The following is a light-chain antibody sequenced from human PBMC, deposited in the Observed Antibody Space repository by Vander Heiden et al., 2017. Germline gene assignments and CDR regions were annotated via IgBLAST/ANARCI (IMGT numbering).Light chain of an antibody. V-gene: IGLV2-8*01. CDR2: EVS. Sequence: QSALTQPPSASGSPGQSVTISCTGTSNDVGGYNYVSWYQHHPGKAPKLMIYEVSKQPSGVPDRFSGSKSGNTASLTVSGLQAEDEADYYCSSYTGSNNLIFGGGTKLTVL. CDR1: SNDVGGYNY. J-gene: IGLJ2*01. CDR3: SSYTGSNNLI.